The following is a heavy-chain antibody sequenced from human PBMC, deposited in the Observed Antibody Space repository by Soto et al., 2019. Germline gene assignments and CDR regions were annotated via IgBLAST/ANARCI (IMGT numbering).Heavy chain of an antibody. CDR1: GFTFSDYG. J-gene: IGHJ6*02. CDR2: ISGDNVNS. V-gene: IGHV1-18*01. D-gene: IGHD6-13*01. CDR3: GREGQQLAQEKYYQFNGMDV. Sequence: ASVKVSCKASGFTFSDYGLSWVRQAPGQPLEWMGWISGDNVNSKYSQKFQGRLTMTTDTSTATASMELRSLTSDDTAVYYCGREGQQLAQEKYYQFNGMDVWGQGTTVTVSS.